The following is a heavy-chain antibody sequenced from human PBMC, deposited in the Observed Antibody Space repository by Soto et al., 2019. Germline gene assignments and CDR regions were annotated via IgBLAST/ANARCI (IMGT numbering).Heavy chain of an antibody. CDR2: ISYDGSNK. D-gene: IGHD3-16*02. CDR1: GFTFSSYG. J-gene: IGHJ4*02. Sequence: GGSLRLSCAASGFTFSSYGMHWVRQAPGKGLEWVAVISYDGSNKYYADSVKGRFTISRDNSKNTLYLQMNSLRAEDTAVYYCAKSSRSTYYDYVWGSYPWSNWGQGTLVTVSS. CDR3: AKSSRSTYYDYVWGSYPWSN. V-gene: IGHV3-30*18.